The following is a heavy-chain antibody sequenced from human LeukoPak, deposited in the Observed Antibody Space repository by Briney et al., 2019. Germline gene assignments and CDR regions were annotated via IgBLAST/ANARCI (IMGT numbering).Heavy chain of an antibody. CDR1: GYTFTSYG. Sequence: GASVKVSCKASGYTFTSYGISWVRQAPGQGLEWIGWISAYNGNTNYAQKLQGRVTMTTDTSTSTAYMELRSLRSDDTAVYYCARILWSDYYYYMDVWGKGTTVTVSS. V-gene: IGHV1-18*01. CDR2: ISAYNGNT. CDR3: ARILWSDYYYYMDV. D-gene: IGHD3-10*01. J-gene: IGHJ6*03.